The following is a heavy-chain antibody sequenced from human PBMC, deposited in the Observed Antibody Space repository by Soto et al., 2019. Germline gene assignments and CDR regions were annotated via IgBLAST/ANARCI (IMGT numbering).Heavy chain of an antibody. V-gene: IGHV4-31*03. J-gene: IGHJ4*02. CDR1: GGSISSGGYY. CDR2: IYYSGST. CDR3: ARDPGYDSSGYSDWYYFDY. D-gene: IGHD3-22*01. Sequence: PSETLSLTCTVSGGSISSGGYYWSWIRQHPGKGLEWIGYIYYSGSTYYNPSLKSRVTISVDTSKNQFSLKLSSVTAADTAVYYCARDPGYDSSGYSDWYYFDYWGQGTLVTVS.